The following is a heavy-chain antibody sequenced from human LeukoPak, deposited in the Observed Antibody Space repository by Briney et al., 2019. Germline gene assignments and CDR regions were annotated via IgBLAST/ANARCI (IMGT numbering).Heavy chain of an antibody. Sequence: PSETLSLTCAVSGYSISSGYYWGWIRQPPGKGLEWIGYIYYSGSTNYNPSLKSRVTISVDTSKNQFSLKLSSVTAADTAVYYCASVLGRNWFDPWGQGTLVTVSS. V-gene: IGHV4-61*01. CDR3: ASVLGRNWFDP. J-gene: IGHJ5*02. D-gene: IGHD1-1*01. CDR1: GYSISSGYY. CDR2: IYYSGST.